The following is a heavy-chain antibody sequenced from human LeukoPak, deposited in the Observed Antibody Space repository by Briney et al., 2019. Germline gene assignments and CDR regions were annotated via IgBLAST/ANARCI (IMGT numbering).Heavy chain of an antibody. J-gene: IGHJ6*02. D-gene: IGHD6-13*01. CDR2: IIPILGIA. V-gene: IGHV1-69*04. CDR1: GGTFSSYA. CDR3: ARDKRLAAAGPLGYYHYGMDV. Sequence: SVKVSCKASGGTFSSYAISWVRQAPGQGLEWMGRIIPILGIANYAQKFQGRVTITADKSTSTAYMELSSLRSEDTAVYYCARDKRLAAAGPLGYYHYGMDVWGQGTTVTVSS.